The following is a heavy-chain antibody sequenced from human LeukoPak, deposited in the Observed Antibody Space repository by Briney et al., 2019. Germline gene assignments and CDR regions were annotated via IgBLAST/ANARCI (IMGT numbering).Heavy chain of an antibody. V-gene: IGHV3-23*01. D-gene: IGHD4-17*01. CDR3: AKFSGDYGHPGDY. Sequence: PGGSLRLSCAASGFTFNNYAMKWVRQAPGKGLDWISVISGSGYSTYHADSVKGRFTISRDNSKSTLYLQMDSLRVEDTAIYYCAKFSGDYGHPGDYCGQGTLVTVSS. J-gene: IGHJ4*02. CDR1: GFTFNNYA. CDR2: ISGSGYST.